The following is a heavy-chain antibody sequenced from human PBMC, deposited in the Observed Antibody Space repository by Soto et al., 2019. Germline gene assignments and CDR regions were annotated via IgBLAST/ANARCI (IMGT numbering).Heavy chain of an antibody. V-gene: IGHV3-48*01. D-gene: IGHD2-15*01. Sequence: LRLSCAASGFMFNSYSMNWVRQAPGKGLEWVSYISISSTTYYADSVKGRFTISRDNAKNSLYLQMNSLRAEDTAIYYCAREYCSGGSCYCFDYWGLGTLVTVSS. CDR3: AREYCSGGSCYCFDY. CDR2: ISISSTT. CDR1: GFMFNSYS. J-gene: IGHJ4*02.